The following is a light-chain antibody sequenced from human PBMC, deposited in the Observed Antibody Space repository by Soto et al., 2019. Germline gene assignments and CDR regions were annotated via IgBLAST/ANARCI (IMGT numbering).Light chain of an antibody. CDR2: EVS. J-gene: IGLJ1*01. V-gene: IGLV2-14*03. CDR1: SSDVGAYDY. Sequence: QSALTQPASVSGSPGQSITISCTGTSSDVGAYDYVSWYQQHPDKAPKLMIYEVSNRPSGVSNRFSGSKSANTATLTISGLQADDEADYYCSSYTSSSTRVFGTGTKVTVL. CDR3: SSYTSSSTRV.